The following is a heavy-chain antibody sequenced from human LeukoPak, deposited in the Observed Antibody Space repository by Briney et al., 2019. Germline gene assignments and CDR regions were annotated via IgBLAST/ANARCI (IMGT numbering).Heavy chain of an antibody. CDR1: GFTFSSYW. D-gene: IGHD5-18*01. CDR2: IKQDGSEK. Sequence: GGSLRLSCAASGFTFSSYWMSWVRQAPGKGLEWVANIKQDGSEKYYVDSVKGRFTISRDNAKNSLYLQMNSLRAEDTAVYDCARDGYSYGCYYFDYWGQGTLVTVSS. V-gene: IGHV3-7*01. J-gene: IGHJ4*02. CDR3: ARDGYSYGCYYFDY.